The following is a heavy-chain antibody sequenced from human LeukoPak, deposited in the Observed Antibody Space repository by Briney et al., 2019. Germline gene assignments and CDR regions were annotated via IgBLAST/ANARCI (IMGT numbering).Heavy chain of an antibody. CDR2: IIPIFGTA. CDR3: ATVGLERIFDY. CDR1: GGTFSSYA. Sequence: SVKVSCKASGGTFSSYAISWVRQAPGQGRAWMGGIIPIFGTANYAQKVQGRVTITADKSTSTACMELSSLRSEDTAVYYCATVGLERIFDYWGQGTLVTVSS. J-gene: IGHJ4*02. D-gene: IGHD1-1*01. V-gene: IGHV1-69*06.